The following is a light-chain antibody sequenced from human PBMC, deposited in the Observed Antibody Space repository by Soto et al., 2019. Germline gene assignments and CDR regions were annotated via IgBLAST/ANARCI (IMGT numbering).Light chain of an antibody. CDR2: DVS. Sequence: QSDLTQPASLSGSPGQSITISCTRTSSDVGGYNYVSWYQQHPGKAPKLMIYDVSNRPSGVSNRFSGSKSGNTASLTISGLQAEDEADYYCSSYTSSSTLVFGGGTKVTVL. V-gene: IGLV2-14*01. CDR3: SSYTSSSTLV. CDR1: SSDVGGYNY. J-gene: IGLJ2*01.